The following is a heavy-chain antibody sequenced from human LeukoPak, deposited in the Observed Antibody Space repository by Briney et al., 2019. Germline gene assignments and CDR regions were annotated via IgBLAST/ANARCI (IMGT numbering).Heavy chain of an antibody. CDR2: ISSTSSYI. J-gene: IGHJ4*02. V-gene: IGHV3-21*01. CDR3: ARDSISSSWYERDYYFDY. CDR1: GFTFSIYS. Sequence: GGSLRLSCAASGFTFSIYSMNWVRQAPGKGLEWVSYISSTSSYIYYADSVKGRFTISRDNAKNSLYLQMNSLRTEDTAVYYCARDSISSSWYERDYYFDYWGQGTLVTVSS. D-gene: IGHD6-13*01.